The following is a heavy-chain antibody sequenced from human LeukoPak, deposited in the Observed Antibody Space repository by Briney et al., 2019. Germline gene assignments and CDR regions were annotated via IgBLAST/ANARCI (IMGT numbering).Heavy chain of an antibody. CDR2: IGTTGTSTI. Sequence: GGSLRLSCAASGFSFNDFSMNWVRQAPGKGLEWVSYIGTTGTSTIYYADSVRGRFTISRDNARNSLYLQMNTLRAEDTAVYYCARENYDFWSGYYLDYWGQGTLVTVSS. V-gene: IGHV3-48*01. CDR3: ARENYDFWSGYYLDY. CDR1: GFSFNDFS. J-gene: IGHJ4*02. D-gene: IGHD3-3*01.